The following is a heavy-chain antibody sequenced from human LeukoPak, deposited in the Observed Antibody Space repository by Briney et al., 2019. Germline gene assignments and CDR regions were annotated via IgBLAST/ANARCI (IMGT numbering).Heavy chain of an antibody. CDR1: GFTFSSYW. CDR3: ARAVGDYGLDY. V-gene: IGHV4-30-4*08. CDR2: IYYSGST. J-gene: IGHJ4*02. D-gene: IGHD4-17*01. Sequence: LRLSCAASGFTFSSYWMSWIRQPPGKGLEWIGYIYYSGSTYYNPSLKSRVTISVDTSKNQFSLKLSSVTAADTAVYYCARAVGDYGLDYWGQGTLVTVSS.